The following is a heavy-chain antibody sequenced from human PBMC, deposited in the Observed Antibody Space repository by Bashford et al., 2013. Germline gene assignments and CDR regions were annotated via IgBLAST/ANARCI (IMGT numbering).Heavy chain of an antibody. CDR2: INHGEST. CDR1: GGSFSGYY. J-gene: IGHJ6*02. D-gene: IGHD2-15*01. CDR3: ARGRINCRGGSCYSLYYYGFDV. Sequence: SETLSLTCAVYGGSFSGYYWGWIRQSPGKGLEWIGDINHGESTKYSPSLESRVTILVDTSKNQFSLKVTSVTAADTAVYYCARGRINCRGGSCYSLYYYGFDVWGQGTTVTVSS. V-gene: IGHV4-34*01.